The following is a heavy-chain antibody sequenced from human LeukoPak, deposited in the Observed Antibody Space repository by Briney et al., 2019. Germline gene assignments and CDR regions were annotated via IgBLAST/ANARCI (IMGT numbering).Heavy chain of an antibody. CDR3: ARDLRGIRDY. V-gene: IGHV3-74*01. CDR1: GFTFSTYW. CDR2: INPDGSRT. Sequence: GGSLRLSCAASGFTFSTYWMHWVRQAPGKGLVWVSRINPDGSRTDYADSVKGRFTITRDNAENTLYLQMDSQRAEDTAVYFCARDLRGIRDYWGQGTLVTVSS. D-gene: IGHD2-15*01. J-gene: IGHJ4*02.